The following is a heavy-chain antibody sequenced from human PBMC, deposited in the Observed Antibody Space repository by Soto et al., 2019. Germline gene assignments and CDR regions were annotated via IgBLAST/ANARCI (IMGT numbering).Heavy chain of an antibody. CDR1: GFSFISYS. J-gene: IGHJ6*03. CDR3: VRDFGWYFRSGYMDV. CDR2: INEDSSYI. V-gene: IGHV3-21*01. D-gene: IGHD3-3*01. Sequence: PVGSLRLSCAASGFSFISYSMNWVRQAPGKGLEWVSSINEDSSYIYYAHSLRGRFTISRDNAKDSLYLQMNSLRAEDTAVYYCVRDFGWYFRSGYMDVWGDGATVTVSS.